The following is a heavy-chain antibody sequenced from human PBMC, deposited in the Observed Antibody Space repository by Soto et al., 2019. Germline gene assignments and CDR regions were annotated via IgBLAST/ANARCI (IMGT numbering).Heavy chain of an antibody. D-gene: IGHD3-22*01. CDR2: IIPIFGTA. Sequence: GGSVKVSCKASGGTFSSYAISWVRQAPGQGLEWMGGIIPIFGTANYAQKFQGRVTITADESTSTAYMELSSLRSEDTAVYYCARDRHYYDSSDYSTGDAFDIWGQGTMVTVS. V-gene: IGHV1-69*13. J-gene: IGHJ3*02. CDR3: ARDRHYYDSSDYSTGDAFDI. CDR1: GGTFSSYA.